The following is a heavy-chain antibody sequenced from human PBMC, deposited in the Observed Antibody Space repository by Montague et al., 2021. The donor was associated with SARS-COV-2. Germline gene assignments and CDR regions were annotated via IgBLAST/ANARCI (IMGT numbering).Heavy chain of an antibody. CDR1: GVSITSTNW. Sequence: SETLSLTCAVSGVSITSTNWWCLVRQHPGKGLEWIGGISYGGIATYNPSLKSRATISMDRSRNLFSLKLSSATAADTAIYYCSGKVLTVPADYWGQGTLVTVS. CDR2: ISYGGIA. J-gene: IGHJ4*02. V-gene: IGHV4-4*02. D-gene: IGHD4-11*01. CDR3: SGKVLTVPADY.